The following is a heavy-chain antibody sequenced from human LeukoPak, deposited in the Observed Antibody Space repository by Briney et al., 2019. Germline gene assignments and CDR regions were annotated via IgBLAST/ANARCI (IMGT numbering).Heavy chain of an antibody. CDR1: GFTLNSAW. Sequence: GGSPRLSCAASGFTLNSAWMSWVRQAPGKGLEWLGRIKRETDGGTIDYAAPVKGRFTISRDDSRNTLYLQMDSLKIEDTAVYYCTTDRYYDNSELQFQHWGQGTLVTVSS. V-gene: IGHV3-15*01. CDR3: TTDRYYDNSELQFQH. J-gene: IGHJ1*01. D-gene: IGHD3-22*01. CDR2: IKRETDGGTI.